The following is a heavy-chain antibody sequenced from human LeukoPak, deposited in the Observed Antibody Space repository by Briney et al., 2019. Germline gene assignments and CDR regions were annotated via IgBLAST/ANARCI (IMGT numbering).Heavy chain of an antibody. CDR2: ISYTGTYI. J-gene: IGHJ4*02. D-gene: IGHD1-26*01. V-gene: IGHV3-21*04. CDR1: AFSLNAYN. Sequence: PGGSLRLSCAASAFSLNAYNMNWVRQAPGKGLEWVSSISYTGTYIYYADSVKGRFTISRDNAQNSLDLQMNSLRAEDTAIYYCVRDRGTYRPIDYWGQGTLVTVSS. CDR3: VRDRGTYRPIDY.